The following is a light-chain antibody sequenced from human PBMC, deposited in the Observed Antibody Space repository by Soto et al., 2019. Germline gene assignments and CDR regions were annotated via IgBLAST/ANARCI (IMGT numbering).Light chain of an antibody. CDR3: SSYTTSDTWM. J-gene: IGLJ3*02. Sequence: QSALTQPASVSGSPGQSITISCTGTSSDVGAYNYVSWYQQHPGNAPKLMIYEVSNRPSGVSNRFSGSKSANTASLTISGLQTEDEADYYCSSYTTSDTWMFGGGTKVTVL. CDR2: EVS. V-gene: IGLV2-14*01. CDR1: SSDVGAYNY.